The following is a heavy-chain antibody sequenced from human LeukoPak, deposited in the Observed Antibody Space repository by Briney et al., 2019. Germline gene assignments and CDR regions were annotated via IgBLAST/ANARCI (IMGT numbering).Heavy chain of an antibody. CDR1: GDSDSSAVYY. CDR3: ARDLIIPPYNWFDP. J-gene: IGHJ5*02. Sequence: SETLSLTRTVSGDSDSSAVYYWSWVRQPPGKGLEYIGYIYYTGSTNYNPSLKSRVTMSVDTSKNQFSLKLTSVTAADTAVYYCARDLIIPPYNWFDPWGQGTLVTVSS. V-gene: IGHV4-61*08. CDR2: IYYTGST. D-gene: IGHD2/OR15-2a*01.